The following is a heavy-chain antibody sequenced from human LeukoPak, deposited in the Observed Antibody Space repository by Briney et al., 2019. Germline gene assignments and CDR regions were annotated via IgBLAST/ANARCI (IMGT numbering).Heavy chain of an antibody. D-gene: IGHD6-19*01. V-gene: IGHV3-30*18. Sequence: GGSLRLSCTASGFTFSSHGMHWVRQAPGKGLEWVAVKSYDGRKQYYADSVKGRFTISRDNSKNTLYLQMNSLRAEDTAVYYCAKVKQWLVINRGYWGQGTLVTVSS. CDR2: KSYDGRKQ. CDR3: AKVKQWLVINRGY. CDR1: GFTFSSHG. J-gene: IGHJ4*02.